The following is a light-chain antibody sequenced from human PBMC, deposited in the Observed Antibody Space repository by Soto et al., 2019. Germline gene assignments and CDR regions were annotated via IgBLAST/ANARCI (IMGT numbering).Light chain of an antibody. CDR3: QQYDSSPNT. J-gene: IGKJ4*01. V-gene: IGKV3-20*01. Sequence: EIVLTQSPGTLSLSPGERGTLSCRASQSVNQRYLAWYQQKAGQAPRLLIYAVSSRATGIPDRFSGSGSGTDFSLTISRLEPEDVAVYYCQQYDSSPNTFGGGTKVEIK. CDR1: QSVNQRY. CDR2: AVS.